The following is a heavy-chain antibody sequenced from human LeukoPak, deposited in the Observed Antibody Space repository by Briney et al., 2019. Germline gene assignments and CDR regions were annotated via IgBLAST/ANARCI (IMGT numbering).Heavy chain of an antibody. CDR2: ISDDGSNK. Sequence: PGWSLRLSCAASGFTFSSYGMHWVRQAPGKGLEWVALISDDGSNKYYADSVKGRFTISRDNSKNTLHLQMNSLRAEDTAVYYCAKARIVVIPPADALDVWGQGTLVTVSS. V-gene: IGHV3-30*18. J-gene: IGHJ3*01. CDR1: GFTFSSYG. D-gene: IGHD3-22*01. CDR3: AKARIVVIPPADALDV.